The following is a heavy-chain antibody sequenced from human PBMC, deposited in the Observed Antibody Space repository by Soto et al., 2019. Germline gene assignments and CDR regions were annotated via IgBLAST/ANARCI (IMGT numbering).Heavy chain of an antibody. CDR2: VYWEDDK. V-gene: IGHV2-5*02. J-gene: IGHJ3*02. Sequence: QINLKESGPTLVKPTQTLTLTCTFSGLSLRTSGVGVGWIRQPPGKALEWLALVYWEDDKRFSPSLKSRFAITRDTSKNQVVLTMTNMDPVDTATYYCVHSTRVLRYFDSSPNTYKNAFDIWGQGTMVTVSS. CDR1: GLSLRTSGVG. D-gene: IGHD3-9*01. CDR3: VHSTRVLRYFDSSPNTYKNAFDI.